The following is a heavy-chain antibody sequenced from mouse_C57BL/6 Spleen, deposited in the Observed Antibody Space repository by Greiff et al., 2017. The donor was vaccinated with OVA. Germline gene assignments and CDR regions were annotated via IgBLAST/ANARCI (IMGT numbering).Heavy chain of an antibody. V-gene: IGHV1-54*01. Sequence: QVQLQQSGAELVRPGTSVTVSCKASGYAFTNYLIEWVKQRPGQGLEWIGVINPGSGGTTYNEKFKGKATLTADKSSSTAYMQLSSLTSEDSAVYFCARSGTPGYFDVWGTGTTVTVSS. J-gene: IGHJ1*03. CDR1: GYAFTNYL. D-gene: IGHD2-14*01. CDR2: INPGSGGT. CDR3: ARSGTPGYFDV.